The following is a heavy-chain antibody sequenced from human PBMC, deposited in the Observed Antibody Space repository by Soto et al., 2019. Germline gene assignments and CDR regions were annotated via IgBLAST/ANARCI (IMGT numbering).Heavy chain of an antibody. CDR2: VNNDGTDT. V-gene: IGHV3-74*03. Sequence: EVQLVESGGGLVQPGGSLRLSCAASGFTFSNYWMYWVRQAPGKGLVWVSRVNNDGTDTTHADSVKGRFTISRDNAENPLYLQMTSLRAEDTAVYYCARGGLQHALDVWGQGSTVTVSS. D-gene: IGHD6-13*01. CDR1: GFTFSNYW. CDR3: ARGGLQHALDV. J-gene: IGHJ6*02.